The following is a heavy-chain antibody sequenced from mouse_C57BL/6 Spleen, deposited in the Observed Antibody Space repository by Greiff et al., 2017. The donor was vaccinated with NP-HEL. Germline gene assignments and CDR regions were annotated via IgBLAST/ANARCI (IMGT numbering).Heavy chain of an antibody. CDR1: GFTFSDYG. D-gene: IGHD1-1*01. V-gene: IGHV5-17*01. CDR2: ISSGSSTI. J-gene: IGHJ4*01. CDR3: ARYYYCSSRAMDY. Sequence: VQLKESGGGLVKPGGSLKLSCAASGFTFSDYGMHWVRQAPEKGLEWVAYISSGSSTIYYADTVKGRFTISRDNAKNTLFLQMTSLRSEDTAMYYCARYYYCSSRAMDYWGQGTSVTVSS.